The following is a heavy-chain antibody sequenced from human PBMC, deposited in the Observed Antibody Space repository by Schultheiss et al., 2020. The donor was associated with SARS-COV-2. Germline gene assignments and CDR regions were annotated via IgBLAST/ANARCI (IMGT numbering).Heavy chain of an antibody. D-gene: IGHD2-2*01. J-gene: IGHJ6*03. CDR3: ARTYCSSTSCLYGYYYYYWYV. Sequence: SETLSLTCAVYGGSFSGYYWSWIRQPPGKGLEWIGYIYHSGSTYYNPSLKSRVTISVDTSKNQSSLKLSSVTAADTAVYYCARTYCSSTSCLYGYYYYYWYVWGIGTTVPVS. CDR2: IYHSGST. V-gene: IGHV4-59*08. CDR1: GGSFSGYY.